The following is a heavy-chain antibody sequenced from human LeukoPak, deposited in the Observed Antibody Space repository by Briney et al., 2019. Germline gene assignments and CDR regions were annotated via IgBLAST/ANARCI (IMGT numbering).Heavy chain of an antibody. CDR3: VKDVSSTYYYFDY. CDR2: ISTNGGVT. V-gene: IGHV3-64D*09. CDR1: GFTFSRYA. J-gene: IGHJ4*02. Sequence: PGGSLRLSCSASGFTFSRYAMHWVRQAPAKGLEYVSAISTNGGVTYYADSVKGRFTISRDNSKDTLYLEISSLRVDDTAVYYCVKDVSSTYYYFDYWGQGTLVTVSS. D-gene: IGHD6-13*01.